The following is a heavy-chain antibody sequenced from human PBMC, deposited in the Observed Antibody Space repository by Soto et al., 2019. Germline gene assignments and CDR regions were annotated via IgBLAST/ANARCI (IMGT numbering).Heavy chain of an antibody. CDR3: ARDQREVWNYKSWFDP. CDR2: NSAYNGNT. D-gene: IGHD1-7*01. J-gene: IGHJ5*02. V-gene: IGHV1-18*01. CDR1: GYTFTSYG. Sequence: ASVKVSCKASGYTFTSYGISWVRQAPGQGLEWMGWNSAYNGNTNYAQKLQGRVTMTTDTSTSTAYMELRSLRSDDTAVYYCARDQREVWNYKSWFDPWGQGTLVTVSS.